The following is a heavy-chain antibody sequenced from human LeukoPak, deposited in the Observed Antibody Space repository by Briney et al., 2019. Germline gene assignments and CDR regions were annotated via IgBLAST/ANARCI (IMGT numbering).Heavy chain of an antibody. D-gene: IGHD2-15*01. J-gene: IGHJ4*02. Sequence: GGSLRLSCAASGFTFSSYATSWVRQAPGKGLEWVSAISGSGGSTYYADSVKGRFTISRDNSKNTLYLQMNSLRAEDTAVYYCAKDDWWMGYCSGGSCYPLGYWGQGTLVTVSS. CDR3: AKDDWWMGYCSGGSCYPLGY. CDR2: ISGSGGST. CDR1: GFTFSSYA. V-gene: IGHV3-23*01.